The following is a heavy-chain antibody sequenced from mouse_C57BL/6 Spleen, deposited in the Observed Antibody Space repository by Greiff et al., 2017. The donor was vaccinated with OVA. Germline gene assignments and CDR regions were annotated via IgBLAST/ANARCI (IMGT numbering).Heavy chain of an antibody. D-gene: IGHD2-4*01. J-gene: IGHJ2*01. CDR3: ARSDYDYDDDY. V-gene: IGHV1-80*01. Sequence: VKLVESGAELVKPGASVKISCKASGYAFSSYWMNWVKQRPGKGLEWIGQIYPGDGDTNYNGKFKGKATLTADKSSSTAYMQLSSLTSEDSAVYFCARSDYDYDDDYWGQGTTLTVSS. CDR2: IYPGDGDT. CDR1: GYAFSSYW.